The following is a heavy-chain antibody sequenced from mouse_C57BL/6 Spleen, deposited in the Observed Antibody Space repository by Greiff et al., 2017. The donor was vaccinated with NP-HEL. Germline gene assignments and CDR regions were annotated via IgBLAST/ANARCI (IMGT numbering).Heavy chain of an antibody. D-gene: IGHD2-4*01. CDR1: GYTFTDYY. CDR2: INPNNGGT. V-gene: IGHV1-26*01. Sequence: EVQLQQSGPELVKPGASVKISCKASGYTFTDYYMNWVKQSHGKSLEWIGDINPNNGGTSYNQKFKGKATLTVDKSSSTAYMELRSLTSEDSAVYYCARSPPIYYDYGAWYFDVWGTGTTVTVSS. J-gene: IGHJ1*03. CDR3: ARSPPIYYDYGAWYFDV.